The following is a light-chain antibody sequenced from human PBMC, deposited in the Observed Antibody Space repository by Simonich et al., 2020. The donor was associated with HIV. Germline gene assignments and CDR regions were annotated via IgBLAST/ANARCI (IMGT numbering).Light chain of an antibody. V-gene: IGKV1-13*02. CDR2: DAS. CDR3: QQSYSIPYT. J-gene: IGKJ2*01. CDR1: QVISSA. Sequence: AIQLTQSPSSLSASVGDKVTITCRASQVISSALAWYQQKPGKAPKLLIYDASSLESGVPSRFSGSGSGTEFTLTISSLQPEDFATYYCQQSYSIPYTFGQGTKLEIK.